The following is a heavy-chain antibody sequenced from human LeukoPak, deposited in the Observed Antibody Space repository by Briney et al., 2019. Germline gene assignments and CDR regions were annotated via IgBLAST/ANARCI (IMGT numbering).Heavy chain of an antibody. V-gene: IGHV4-30-2*01. CDR2: IYHSGST. D-gene: IGHD1-14*01. CDR3: ARDGPGNYYYYYMDV. CDR1: GGSISSGGYY. J-gene: IGHJ6*03. Sequence: SETLSLTCTVSGGSISSGGYYWSWIRQPPGKGLEWIGYIYHSGSTYYNPSLKSRVTISVDRSKNQFSLKLSSVTAADTAVYYCARDGPGNYYYYYMDVWGKGTTVTVSS.